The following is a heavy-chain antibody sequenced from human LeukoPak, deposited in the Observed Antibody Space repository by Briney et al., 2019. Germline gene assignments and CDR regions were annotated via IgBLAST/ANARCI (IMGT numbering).Heavy chain of an antibody. CDR1: GFPFNNYA. Sequence: PGGSLRLSCSASGFPFNNYALTWVRQTPGKGLEGGSAISGDGVSPHYADSVRGRFTISRDNSKNTLYLQMNSLRVEDTAVYFCARDPGAFPYFFDSWGQGTLVTVSS. D-gene: IGHD4/OR15-4a*01. CDR3: ARDPGAFPYFFDS. CDR2: ISGDGVSP. J-gene: IGHJ4*02. V-gene: IGHV3-23*01.